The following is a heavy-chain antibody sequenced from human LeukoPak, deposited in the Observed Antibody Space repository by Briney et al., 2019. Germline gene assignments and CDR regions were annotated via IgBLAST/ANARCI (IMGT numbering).Heavy chain of an antibody. CDR2: INPNSGGT. CDR1: GYTFTGYY. D-gene: IGHD4-11*01. Sequence: GASVKVSCKASGYTFTGYYMHWVRHAPGQGLEWMGWINPNSGGTNYAQKFQGRVTMTRNTSISTAYMELSRLRSDDTAVYYCARYDYSNLDMAEYFQHWGQGTLVTVSS. CDR3: ARYDYSNLDMAEYFQH. J-gene: IGHJ1*01. V-gene: IGHV1-2*02.